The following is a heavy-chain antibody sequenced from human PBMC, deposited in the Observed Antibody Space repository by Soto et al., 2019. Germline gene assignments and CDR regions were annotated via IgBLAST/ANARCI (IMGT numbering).Heavy chain of an antibody. J-gene: IGHJ6*02. V-gene: IGHV3-48*02. CDR2: ISSSSSTI. Sequence: PGGSLRLSCAASGFIFRNYGMHWVRQAPGKGLEWVSYISSSSSTIYYADSVKGRFTISRDNAKNSLYLQMNSLRDEDTAVYYCASIFELGRTYYYGMDVWGQGTTVTVSS. CDR1: GFIFRNYG. CDR3: ASIFELGRTYYYGMDV. D-gene: IGHD1-26*01.